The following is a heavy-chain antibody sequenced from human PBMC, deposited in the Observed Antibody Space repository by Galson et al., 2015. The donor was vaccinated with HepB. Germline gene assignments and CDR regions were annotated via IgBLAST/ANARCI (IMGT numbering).Heavy chain of an antibody. CDR1: GFTFSNYA. Sequence: SLRLSCAASGFTFSNYAMNWLRQTPDKGLEWLAAISVDGTNQNYADSVKDRFTISRDNSQDTLFLQMNSLRPVDTGIYYCARDFGYWGQGILVTVSS. V-gene: IGHV3-30*03. J-gene: IGHJ4*02. CDR3: ARDFGY. CDR2: ISVDGTNQ.